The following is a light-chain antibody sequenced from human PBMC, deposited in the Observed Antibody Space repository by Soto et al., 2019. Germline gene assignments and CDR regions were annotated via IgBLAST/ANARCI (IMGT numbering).Light chain of an antibody. CDR2: SAS. CDR3: QQYNNWPPIT. J-gene: IGKJ5*01. CDR1: QSVSKS. Sequence: EIVMTQSPATLSVSPGERATLSCRASQSVSKSFAWYQQKPGQAPRLLIYSASTRATGIPARFSGSGSETEFTLTISSLQSEDFAVYYCQQYNNWPPITFGQGTRLEIK. V-gene: IGKV3-15*01.